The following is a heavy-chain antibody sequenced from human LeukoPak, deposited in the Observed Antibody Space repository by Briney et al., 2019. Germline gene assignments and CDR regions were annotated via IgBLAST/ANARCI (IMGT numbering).Heavy chain of an antibody. CDR3: AKSGAPKDYYYYMDV. CDR2: ISYDGSNK. J-gene: IGHJ6*03. CDR1: GFTFDDYA. Sequence: GGSLRLSCAASGFTFDDYAMHWVRQAPGKGLEWVAVISYDGSNKYYADSVKGRFTISRDNSKNTLYLQMNSLRAEDTAVYYCAKSGAPKDYYYYMDVWGKGTTVTVSS. D-gene: IGHD7-27*01. V-gene: IGHV3-30*18.